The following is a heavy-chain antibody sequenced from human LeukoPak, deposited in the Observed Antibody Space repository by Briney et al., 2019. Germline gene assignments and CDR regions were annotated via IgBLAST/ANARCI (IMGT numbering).Heavy chain of an antibody. Sequence: GRSLRLSCAASEFTFSSYAMHWVRQAPGKGLEWVAVISYEGGTQHYADSVKGRFIISRDNPRNTLYLQMNILRTEDTAVYYCAKEGTPQVSTWYDLWGQGTQVIVSS. CDR1: EFTFSSYA. V-gene: IGHV3-30*18. CDR3: AKEGTPQVSTWYDL. J-gene: IGHJ5*02. D-gene: IGHD3-10*01. CDR2: ISYEGGTQ.